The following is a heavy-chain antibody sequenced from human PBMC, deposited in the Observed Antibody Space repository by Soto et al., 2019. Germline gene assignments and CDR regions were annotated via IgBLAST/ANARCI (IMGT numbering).Heavy chain of an antibody. Sequence: TSETLSLTCTVSGGSISSYYWSWIRQPPGKGLEWIGYIYYSGSTNYNPSLKRRVTISVDTSKNQFSLKLGSVTAADTAVYYCARLDLSITMVRGVMMSWFDPWGQGTLVTVSS. CDR1: GGSISSYY. V-gene: IGHV4-59*08. CDR2: IYYSGST. CDR3: ARLDLSITMVRGVMMSWFDP. D-gene: IGHD3-10*01. J-gene: IGHJ5*02.